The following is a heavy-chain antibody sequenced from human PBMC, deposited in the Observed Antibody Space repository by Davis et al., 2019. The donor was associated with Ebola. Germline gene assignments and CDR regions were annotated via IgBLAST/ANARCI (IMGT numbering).Heavy chain of an antibody. D-gene: IGHD3-22*01. V-gene: IGHV3-73*01. Sequence: GESLKISCAASGFTVSGSAMHWVRQASGKGLEWVGRIRSKANSYATAYAASVKGRLTISRDDSKNTAYLQMNSLKTEDTAVYYCTKGSSGTDYWGQGTLVTVSS. CDR3: TKGSSGTDY. CDR2: IRSKANSYAT. CDR1: GFTVSGSA. J-gene: IGHJ4*02.